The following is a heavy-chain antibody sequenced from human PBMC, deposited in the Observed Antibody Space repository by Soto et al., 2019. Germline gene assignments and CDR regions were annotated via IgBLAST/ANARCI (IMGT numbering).Heavy chain of an antibody. CDR3: ARGRSGGYYDSSGYSY. V-gene: IGHV1-69*13. CDR2: IIPIFGTA. J-gene: IGHJ4*02. CDR1: GGTFSSYA. D-gene: IGHD3-22*01. Sequence: SVKVSCKASGGTFSSYAISWVRQAPGQGLEWMGGIIPIFGTANYAQKFQGRVTITADESTSTAYMELSSLRSEDTAVYYCARGRSGGYYDSSGYSYWGQGTLVTVSS.